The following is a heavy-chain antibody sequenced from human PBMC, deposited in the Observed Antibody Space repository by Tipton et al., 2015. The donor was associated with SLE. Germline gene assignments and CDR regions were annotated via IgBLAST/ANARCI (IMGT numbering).Heavy chain of an antibody. CDR3: ARDGDIVVAPAAPDI. CDR2: TSYDGINK. CDR1: GFTFSTYA. Sequence: SLRLSCAASGFTFSTYAMHWLRQAPGKGLEWVAVTSYDGINKYYAYSVKGRFTISRDNSKNTLYLQMNSLRAEDTAVYYCARDGDIVVAPAAPDIWGQGTMVTVSS. V-gene: IGHV3-30-3*01. D-gene: IGHD2-2*01. J-gene: IGHJ3*02.